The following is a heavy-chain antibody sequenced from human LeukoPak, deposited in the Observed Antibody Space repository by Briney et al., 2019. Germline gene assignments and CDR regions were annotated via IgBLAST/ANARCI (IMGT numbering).Heavy chain of an antibody. V-gene: IGHV3-21*01. CDR1: GFTFSSYS. CDR3: AREGPSSWSYYYYYYMDV. D-gene: IGHD6-13*01. CDR2: ISSSSSYI. J-gene: IGHJ6*03. Sequence: GGSLRLSCAASGFTFSSYSMNWVRQAPGKGLEWVSSISSSSSYIYYADSVKGRFTISRDNAKNSLYLQMNSLRAEDTAVYYCAREGPSSWSYYYYYYMDVWGKGTTVTVSS.